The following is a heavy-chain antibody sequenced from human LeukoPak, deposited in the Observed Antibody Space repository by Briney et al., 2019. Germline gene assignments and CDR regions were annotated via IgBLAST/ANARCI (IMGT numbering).Heavy chain of an antibody. CDR3: AKGDDSTPWY. CDR2: IRYDGSSK. V-gene: IGHV3-30*02. D-gene: IGHD3-22*01. CDR1: GFTFSSYG. Sequence: PGGSLRLSCSACGFTFSSYGMHWVRQAPGKGLEWVAFIRYDGSSKYYADSVKGRFTISRDNSKNTLYLQMNSLRAEDTAVYYCAKGDDSTPWYWGQGTLVTVSS. J-gene: IGHJ4*02.